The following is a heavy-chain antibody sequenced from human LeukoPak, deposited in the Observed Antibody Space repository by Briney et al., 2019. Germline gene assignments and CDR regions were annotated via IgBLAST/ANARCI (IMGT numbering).Heavy chain of an antibody. D-gene: IGHD2-2*01. Sequence: SETLSLTCAAYGGSFSGYYWSWIRQPPGKGLEWIGEINHSGSTNYNPSLKSRVTISVDTSKNQFSLKLSSVTAADTAVYYCARLGKYCSSTSCHYYYGMDVWGQGTTVTVSS. CDR1: GGSFSGYY. V-gene: IGHV4-34*01. CDR2: INHSGST. J-gene: IGHJ6*02. CDR3: ARLGKYCSSTSCHYYYGMDV.